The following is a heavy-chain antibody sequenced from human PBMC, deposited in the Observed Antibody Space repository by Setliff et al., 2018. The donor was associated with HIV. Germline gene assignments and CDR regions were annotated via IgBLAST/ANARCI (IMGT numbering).Heavy chain of an antibody. CDR3: ARDSSEYFDFSSGDFHYMDV. V-gene: IGHV7-4-1*02. Sequence: ASVKVSCKASGYTLSRISINWVRQAPGQGLEWMGWINTNSWNPTYDQGFAGRFVFSLDTLVITAYLEISDLRADDTGIYYCARDSSEYFDFSSGDFHYMDVWGKGTTVTVSS. CDR2: INTNSWNP. J-gene: IGHJ6*03. D-gene: IGHD3-3*01. CDR1: GYTLSRIS.